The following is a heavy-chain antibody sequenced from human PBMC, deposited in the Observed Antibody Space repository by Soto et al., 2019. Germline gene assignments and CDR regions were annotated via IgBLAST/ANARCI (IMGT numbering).Heavy chain of an antibody. CDR1: SDSSSGTGYY. CDR2: IVXNGST. V-gene: IGHV4-39*01. CDR3: TRLQVRGNLDY. J-gene: IGHJ4*01. D-gene: IGHD1-26*01. Sequence: SETLSVRSAVSSDSSSGTGYYWAWIRQPRAEGLEWIANIVXNGSTYYRHSLRSRLTVSIETSKNQFSLTLSSMTAADTAIYYCTRLQVRGNLDYGGHGALVTVSS.